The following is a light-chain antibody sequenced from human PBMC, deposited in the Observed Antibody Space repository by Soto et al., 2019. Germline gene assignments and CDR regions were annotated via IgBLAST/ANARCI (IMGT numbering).Light chain of an antibody. CDR2: DVS. CDR1: SSDVGTYNY. CDR3: SSFTSTYTYV. Sequence: QSVLTQSASVSGSPGQSITISCTGTSSDVGTYNYVSWYQQHPGRAPELLIYDVSNRPSGVSNRFSGSKSGNTASLTISGLQAEDEADYYCSSFTSTYTYVFGTGTKVTVL. J-gene: IGLJ1*01. V-gene: IGLV2-14*03.